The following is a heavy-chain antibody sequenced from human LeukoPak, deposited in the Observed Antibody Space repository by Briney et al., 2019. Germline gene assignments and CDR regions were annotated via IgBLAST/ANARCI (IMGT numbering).Heavy chain of an antibody. CDR3: ARLTALAGHRGAFDI. J-gene: IGHJ3*02. Sequence: WETLSLTCNVSGGSIGGHTFCWDWIRQPPGKGLEWIATIYYNGNTFYNPSLKSRVAISIDMSKSQFSLHLSSVTAADTAIYYCARLTALAGHRGAFDIWGPGTMVTVSS. CDR2: IYYNGNT. CDR1: GGSIGGHTFC. D-gene: IGHD6-19*01. V-gene: IGHV4-39*01.